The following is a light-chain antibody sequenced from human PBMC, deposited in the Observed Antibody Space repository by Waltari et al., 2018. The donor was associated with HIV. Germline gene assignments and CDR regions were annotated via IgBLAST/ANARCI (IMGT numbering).Light chain of an antibody. J-gene: IGLJ3*02. CDR1: SSDVGSFNV. CDR2: EDN. V-gene: IGLV2-23*01. CDR3: CSYTGSTTWV. Sequence: QSALTQPASVSGSPGQSIPISRTGTSSDVGSFNVVSWYQHHPGKAPNLMIYEDNKRPSGVSNRFSGSKSGNTASLTISGLQAEDEADYYCCSYTGSTTWVFGGGTKLTVL.